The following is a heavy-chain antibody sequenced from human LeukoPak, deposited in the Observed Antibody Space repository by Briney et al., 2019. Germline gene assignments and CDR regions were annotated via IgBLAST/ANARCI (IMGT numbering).Heavy chain of an antibody. CDR2: IKQDGSEK. J-gene: IGHJ6*03. D-gene: IGHD3-10*01. CDR3: ASLGYGSGSYLLYYYYYYYMDV. V-gene: IGHV3-7*02. Sequence: GGSLRLSCVASAFTFSSSWMSWVRQAPGKGLEWVANIKQDGSEKYYVDSVKGRFTISRDNAKNSLYLQMNSLRAEDTAVYYCASLGYGSGSYLLYYYYYYYMDVWGKGTTVTVSS. CDR1: AFTFSSSW.